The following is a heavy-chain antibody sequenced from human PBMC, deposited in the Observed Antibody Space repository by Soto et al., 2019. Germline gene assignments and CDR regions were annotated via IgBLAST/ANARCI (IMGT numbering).Heavy chain of an antibody. D-gene: IGHD3-22*01. Sequence: ASVKVSCKASGYTFTGYYMHWVRQAPGQGLEWMGWINPNSGGTNYAQKFQGRVTMTRDTSISTAYMELSRLRSDDTAVYYCARGVGSGYFLYYYYGMDVWGQGTTVTSP. J-gene: IGHJ6*02. V-gene: IGHV1-2*02. CDR2: INPNSGGT. CDR1: GYTFTGYY. CDR3: ARGVGSGYFLYYYYGMDV.